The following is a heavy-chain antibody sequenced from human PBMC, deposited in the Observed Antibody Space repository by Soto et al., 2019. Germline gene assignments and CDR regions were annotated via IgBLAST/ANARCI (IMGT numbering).Heavy chain of an antibody. CDR2: ISFDGTNQ. V-gene: IGHV3-30-3*01. CDR1: GFTFSSYP. J-gene: IGHJ6*02. Sequence: QVQLVDSGGGVVQPGRSLRLSCAASGFTFSSYPMHWVRQAPGKGLEWVAVISFDGTNQDYADSVKGRFTISRDNSKNTVYLVMNSLRAEDTAVYYCARELSDEWGTSSTTYYYGMDVWGQGTTVTVSS. CDR3: ARELSDEWGTSSTTYYYGMDV. D-gene: IGHD3-16*01.